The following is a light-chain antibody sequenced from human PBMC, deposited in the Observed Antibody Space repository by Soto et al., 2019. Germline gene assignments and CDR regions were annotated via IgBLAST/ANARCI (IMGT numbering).Light chain of an antibody. CDR1: QSLTRN. Sequence: EIVMTQSPATLSVSPGERVTLSFRASQSLTRNLAWYQHKPGQSPRLLIYGASSRATGIPDRFSGSGSGTDFTLTISRLEPEDFAVYYCQQRSDWPSFGQGTRLENK. V-gene: IGKV3D-20*02. CDR2: GAS. CDR3: QQRSDWPS. J-gene: IGKJ5*01.